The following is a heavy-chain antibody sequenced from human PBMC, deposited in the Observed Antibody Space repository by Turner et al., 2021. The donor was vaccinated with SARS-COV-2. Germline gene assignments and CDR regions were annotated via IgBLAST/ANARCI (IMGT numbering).Heavy chain of an antibody. J-gene: IGHJ3*02. CDR1: GYTFTGYY. CDR2: INPNSGGA. V-gene: IGHV1-2*02. D-gene: IGHD5-12*01. Sequence: QVQLVQSGAEVKKPGASVKVSCKASGYTFTGYYMHWVRQAPGQGREWMGWINPNSGGANYAQKFQGRVTMTRNTSISTAYMELIRRISDDTAVYYCAVLEMATITDAFDIWGQGTMVTVSS. CDR3: AVLEMATITDAFDI.